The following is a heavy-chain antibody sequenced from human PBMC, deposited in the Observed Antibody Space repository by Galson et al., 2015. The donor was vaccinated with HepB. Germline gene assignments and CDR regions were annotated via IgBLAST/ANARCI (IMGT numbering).Heavy chain of an antibody. CDR1: GGTFSSYA. J-gene: IGHJ4*02. V-gene: IGHV1-69*04. CDR2: IIPILGIA. Sequence: SVKVSCKASGGTFSSYAISWVRQAPGQGLEWMGRIIPILGIANYAQKFQGRVTITADKSTSTAYMELSSLRSEDTAVYYCSFRLPEYYFDYWGQGTLVTVSS. D-gene: IGHD5-12*01. CDR3: SFRLPEYYFDY.